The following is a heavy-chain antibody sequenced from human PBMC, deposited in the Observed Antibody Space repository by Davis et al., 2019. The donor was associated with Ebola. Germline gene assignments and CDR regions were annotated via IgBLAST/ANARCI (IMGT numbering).Heavy chain of an antibody. CDR2: IYYSGST. V-gene: IGHV4-61*08. CDR3: ARESYYYDSSGYHQGAFDI. D-gene: IGHD3-22*01. CDR1: GGSISSGDYY. J-gene: IGHJ3*02. Sequence: MPSETLSLTCTVSGGSISSGDYYWSWIRQPPGKGLEWIGYIYYSGSTNYNPSLKSRVTISVDTSKNQFSLKLSSVTAADTAVYYCARESYYYDSSGYHQGAFDIWGQGTMVTVSS.